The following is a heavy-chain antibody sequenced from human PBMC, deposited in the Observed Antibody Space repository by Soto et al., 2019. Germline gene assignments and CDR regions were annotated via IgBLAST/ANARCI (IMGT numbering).Heavy chain of an antibody. CDR1: GYTFTSYG. Sequence: QVQLVQSGAEVKKPGASVKVSCKASGYTFTSYGISWVRQAPGQGLEWMGWISAYNGNTNYAQQLPGRHTMTPDTSTSTPYMELRTLRSDDTAVYYCARMAVAGTNWFDPWGQGTLVTVSS. J-gene: IGHJ5*02. V-gene: IGHV1-18*04. CDR3: ARMAVAGTNWFDP. D-gene: IGHD6-19*01. CDR2: ISAYNGNT.